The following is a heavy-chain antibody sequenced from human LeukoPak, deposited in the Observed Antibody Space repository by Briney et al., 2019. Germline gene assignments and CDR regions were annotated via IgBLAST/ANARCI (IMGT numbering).Heavy chain of an antibody. D-gene: IGHD2-21*01. CDR1: GFTFSSYA. J-gene: IGHJ3*02. Sequence: GSLRLSCAASGFTFSSYAMHWVRQAPGKGLEWVAVISYDGSNKYYADSVKGRFTISRDNSKNTLYLQMNSLRAEDTAVYYCARARDSPHAFDIRGQGTMVTVSS. CDR3: ARARDSPHAFDI. V-gene: IGHV3-30-3*01. CDR2: ISYDGSNK.